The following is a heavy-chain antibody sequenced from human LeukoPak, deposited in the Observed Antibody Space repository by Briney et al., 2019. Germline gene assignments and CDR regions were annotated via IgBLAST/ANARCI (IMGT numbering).Heavy chain of an antibody. CDR2: ISWNSGSI. CDR1: GFTFDDYA. J-gene: IGHJ4*02. Sequence: GGSLRLSCAASGFTFDDYAMHWVRQAPGKGLEWVSGISWNSGSIGYADSVKGRFTISRDNAKNSLYLQMNSLRAEDTAVYYCAKDLTYYYDSSGYSRWGQGTLVTVSS. CDR3: AKDLTYYYDSSGYSR. D-gene: IGHD3-22*01. V-gene: IGHV3-9*01.